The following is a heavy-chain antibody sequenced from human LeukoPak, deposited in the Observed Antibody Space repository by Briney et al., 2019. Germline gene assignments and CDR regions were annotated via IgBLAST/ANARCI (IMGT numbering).Heavy chain of an antibody. CDR3: ARDLIYGPVFDC. D-gene: IGHD2-8*01. J-gene: IGHJ4*02. CDR2: ISSSSSYI. CDR1: GFTFSSYS. V-gene: IGHV3-21*04. Sequence: GGSLRLSCAASGFTFSSYSMNWVRQAPGKGLEWVSSISSSSSYIYYADSVKGRFSISRDNAKNSLYLQMNSLRAEDTGLYYCARDLIYGPVFDCWGQGTLVTVSS.